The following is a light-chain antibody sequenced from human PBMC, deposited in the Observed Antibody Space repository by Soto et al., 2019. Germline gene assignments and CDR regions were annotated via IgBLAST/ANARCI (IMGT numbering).Light chain of an antibody. Sequence: DIQMTQSPSSLSASVGDRVTIACRASQGISSYLAWYQQKPGKVPKLLIKAASTLQSGVPSRFSGSGSGTDFTLTISSLQPEDAATYYCQKYNIAPWTFGQGTKVEIK. CDR2: AAS. V-gene: IGKV1-27*01. CDR3: QKYNIAPWT. CDR1: QGISSY. J-gene: IGKJ1*01.